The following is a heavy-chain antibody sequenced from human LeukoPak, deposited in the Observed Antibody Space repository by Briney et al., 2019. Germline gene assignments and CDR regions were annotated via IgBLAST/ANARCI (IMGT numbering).Heavy chain of an antibody. CDR2: ISSSSSYI. V-gene: IGHV3-21*01. Sequence: GGSLRLSCAASGFTFSSYSMSWVRQAPGKGLEWVSSISSSSSYIYYADSVKGRFTISRDNAKNSLYLQMNSLRAEDTAVYYCARDGGYGDIPFDYWGQGTLVTVSS. CDR3: ARDGGYGDIPFDY. J-gene: IGHJ4*02. CDR1: GFTFSSYS. D-gene: IGHD3-10*01.